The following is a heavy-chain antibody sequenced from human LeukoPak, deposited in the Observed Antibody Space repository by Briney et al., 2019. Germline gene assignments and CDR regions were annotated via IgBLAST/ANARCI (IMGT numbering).Heavy chain of an antibody. V-gene: IGHV4-34*01. CDR3: ASLGRGY. D-gene: IGHD3-16*01. Sequence: KTSETLSLTCAVYGGSFSGYYWSWIRQPPGKGLEWIGEINHSGSTNYNPSLKSRVTISVDTSKNQFSLKLSSVTAADTAVYYCASLGRGYWGQGTLVTVSS. CDR1: GGSFSGYY. J-gene: IGHJ4*02. CDR2: INHSGST.